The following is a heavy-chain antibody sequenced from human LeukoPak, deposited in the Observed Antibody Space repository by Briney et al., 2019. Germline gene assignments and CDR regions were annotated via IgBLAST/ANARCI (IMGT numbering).Heavy chain of an antibody. D-gene: IGHD6-6*01. CDR3: ASSIAARPDNWFDP. V-gene: IGHV1-69*04. J-gene: IGHJ5*02. CDR1: GGTFISYA. CDR2: IIPILGIA. Sequence: SVTVSCKASGGTFISYAISWVRQAPGQGLEWMGRIIPILGIANYAQKFQGRVTITADKSTSTAYMELSSLRSEDTAVYYCASSIAARPDNWFDPWGQGTLVTVSS.